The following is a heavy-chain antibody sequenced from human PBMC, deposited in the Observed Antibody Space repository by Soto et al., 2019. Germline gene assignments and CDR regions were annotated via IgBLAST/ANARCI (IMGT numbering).Heavy chain of an antibody. CDR1: GYIFTAYS. V-gene: IGHV1-2*02. J-gene: IGHJ6*02. CDR3: ARGAVVVPNGLIAGMDV. D-gene: IGHD2-15*01. Sequence: ASVKVSCKASGYIFTAYSMHWVRQAPGQGLEWLGWINPNSGDTIYAQKFQDRVTMTCDTSMSTVYMELSRLRSEDTAVYYCARGAVVVPNGLIAGMDVWGLGTTVTVSS. CDR2: INPNSGDT.